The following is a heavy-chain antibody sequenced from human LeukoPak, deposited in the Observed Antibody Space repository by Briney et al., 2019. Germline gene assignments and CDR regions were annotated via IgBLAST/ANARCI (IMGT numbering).Heavy chain of an antibody. V-gene: IGHV3-23*01. Sequence: GGSLRLSCAASGFTFSSYGMSWVRQAPGKGLEWVSAISGSGGSTYYADSVKGRFTISRDNSKNTLYLQMNSLRAEDTAVYYCAKGRRYCSGGSCYSFDYWGQGTLVTVSS. CDR2: ISGSGGST. D-gene: IGHD2-15*01. CDR3: AKGRRYCSGGSCYSFDY. J-gene: IGHJ4*02. CDR1: GFTFSSYG.